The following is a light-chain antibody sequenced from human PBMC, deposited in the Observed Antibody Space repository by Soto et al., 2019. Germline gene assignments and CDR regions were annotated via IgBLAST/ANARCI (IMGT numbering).Light chain of an antibody. J-gene: IGLJ2*01. CDR1: SSDAGGYDY. CDR3: SSYTSSITVDVV. V-gene: IGLV2-14*01. CDR2: EVS. Sequence: QSALTQPASVSGSPGQSITISCTGTSSDAGGYDYVSWYQHFPGKAPKLIIYEVSNRPSGVSNRFSGSKSGNTASLTISGLQAEDEADYYCSSYTSSITVDVVFGGGTKLTVL.